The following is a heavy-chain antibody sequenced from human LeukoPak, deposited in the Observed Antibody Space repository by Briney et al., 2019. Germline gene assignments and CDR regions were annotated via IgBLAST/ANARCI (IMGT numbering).Heavy chain of an antibody. D-gene: IGHD3-16*02. CDR3: ARGYSDYVWGSYRLEGYYYYYMDV. V-gene: IGHV4-34*01. Sequence: SETLSLTCAVYGGSFSGYYWSWIRQPPGKGLEWIGEINHSGSTNYNPSLKSRVTISVDTSKNQFSLKLSSVTAADTAVYYCARGYSDYVWGSYRLEGYYYYYMDVWGKGTTVTVSS. CDR2: INHSGST. CDR1: GGSFSGYY. J-gene: IGHJ6*03.